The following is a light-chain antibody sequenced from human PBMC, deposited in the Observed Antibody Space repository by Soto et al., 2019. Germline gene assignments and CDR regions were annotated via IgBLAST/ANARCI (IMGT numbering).Light chain of an antibody. V-gene: IGLV2-14*01. CDR2: DVS. CDR3: SSYTSSSPRV. CDR1: SSDVGGYNY. Sequence: QSALTQPASVSGSPGQSITISCTGTSSDVGGYNYVSWYQQHPGKAPKLMIYDVSNRTSGVSSRFSGYKSGNTAPLTICVVQGEEEADYCCSSYTSSSPRVFGGGTKLTVL. J-gene: IGLJ3*02.